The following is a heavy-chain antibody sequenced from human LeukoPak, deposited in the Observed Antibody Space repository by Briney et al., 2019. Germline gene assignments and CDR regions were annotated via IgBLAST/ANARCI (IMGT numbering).Heavy chain of an antibody. CDR3: ARVLSGEYYDSSGYYY. CDR1: GFTFSGYA. V-gene: IGHV3-30-3*01. J-gene: IGHJ4*02. D-gene: IGHD3-22*01. CDR2: ISYDGSNK. Sequence: GGSLRLSCAASGFTFSGYAMHWVRQAPGKGLEWVAVISYDGSNKYYADSVKGRFTISRDNSKNTLYLQMNSLRAEDTAVYYCARVLSGEYYDSSGYYYWGQGTLVTVSS.